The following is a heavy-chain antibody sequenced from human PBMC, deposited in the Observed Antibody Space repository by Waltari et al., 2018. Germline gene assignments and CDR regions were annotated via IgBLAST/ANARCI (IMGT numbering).Heavy chain of an antibody. CDR1: GFTFSSHW. CDR3: ARDSNFDWFSPSFDF. V-gene: IGHV3-7*01. D-gene: IGHD3-9*01. J-gene: IGHJ4*02. CDR2: IKQDGHEK. Sequence: EVQLVESGGGLVPPGGSIRLSCAASGFTFSSHWRTWVRQAPGKGLEWVASIKQDGHEKYYVASVQGRFTISRDNVKNSLYLQMNALRTDDTAVYYCARDSNFDWFSPSFDFWGQGNLVTVSS.